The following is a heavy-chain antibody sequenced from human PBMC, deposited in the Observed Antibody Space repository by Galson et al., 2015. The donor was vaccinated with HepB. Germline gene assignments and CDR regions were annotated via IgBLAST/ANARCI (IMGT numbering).Heavy chain of an antibody. CDR1: GFSLSSYG. J-gene: IGHJ3*02. Sequence: SLPSPCPASGFSLSSYGLHWVRQAPGKGLEWVAVISYDGSNKYYADSVKGRFTISRDNSKNTLYLQMNSLRAEDTAVYYCAKESYNWNDPDAFDIWGQGTMVTVSS. V-gene: IGHV3-30*18. CDR2: ISYDGSNK. D-gene: IGHD1-1*01. CDR3: AKESYNWNDPDAFDI.